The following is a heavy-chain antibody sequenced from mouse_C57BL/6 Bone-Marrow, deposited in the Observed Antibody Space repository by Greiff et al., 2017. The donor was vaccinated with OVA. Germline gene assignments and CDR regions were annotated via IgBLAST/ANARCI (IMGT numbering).Heavy chain of an antibody. Sequence: QVQLQQSGAELVRPGPSVKVSCKASGYAFTNYLIEWVKQRPGQGLEWIGVINPGSGGTNYNEKFKGKATLTADKSSSTAYMQLSSLTSEDSAVYFCARSRGLYDYDKGFDYWGQGTTLTVSS. D-gene: IGHD2-4*01. CDR1: GYAFTNYL. V-gene: IGHV1-54*01. J-gene: IGHJ2*01. CDR3: ARSRGLYDYDKGFDY. CDR2: INPGSGGT.